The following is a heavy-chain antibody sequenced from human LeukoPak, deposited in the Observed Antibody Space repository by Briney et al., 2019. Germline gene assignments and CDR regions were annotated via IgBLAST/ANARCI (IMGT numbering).Heavy chain of an antibody. CDR2: IYHSGST. J-gene: IGHJ4*02. V-gene: IGHV4-4*02. D-gene: IGHD6-19*01. CDR1: GGSISSSNW. Sequence: ASGTLSLTCAVSGGSISSSNWWSWVRQPPGKGLEWIGEIYHSGSTNYNPSLKGRVTISVDKSKNQFSLKLSSVTAADTAVYYCARADGVAGTFDYWGQGTLVTVSS. CDR3: ARADGVAGTFDY.